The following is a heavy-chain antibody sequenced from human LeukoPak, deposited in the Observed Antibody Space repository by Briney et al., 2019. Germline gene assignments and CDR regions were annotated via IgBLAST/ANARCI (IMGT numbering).Heavy chain of an antibody. CDR1: GFTFSSNW. CDR3: AMDAAVKDS. CDR2: INRDGSTT. V-gene: IGHV3-74*01. D-gene: IGHD4-17*01. J-gene: IGHJ4*02. Sequence: GGSQRLSCAASGFTFSSNWMHWVRQAPGKGLVWVSHINRDGSTTYYADSVKGRFTISRDNAKNMLYLQMNSLRAEDTAVYYCAMDAAVKDSWGRGSLASVSS.